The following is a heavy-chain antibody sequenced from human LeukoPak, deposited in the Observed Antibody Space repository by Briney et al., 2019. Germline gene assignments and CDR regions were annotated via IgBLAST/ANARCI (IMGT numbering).Heavy chain of an antibody. J-gene: IGHJ4*02. CDR3: ARGRGDSRGTSFDS. V-gene: IGHV4-59*01. Sequence: PSETLSLTCTVAGDSISIYYWSWIRQPPGKGLEWIGYIYYTVSTTYSPSLKSRLTISIDTSKNQFSLNLISLTAADTAVYYCARGRGDSRGTSFDSWGQGTLVTVSS. CDR1: GDSISIYY. CDR2: IYYTVST. D-gene: IGHD3-22*01.